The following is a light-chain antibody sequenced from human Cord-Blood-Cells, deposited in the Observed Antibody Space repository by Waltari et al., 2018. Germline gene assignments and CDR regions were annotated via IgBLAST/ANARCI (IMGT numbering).Light chain of an antibody. CDR3: QQYYSTPLT. CDR2: WAS. CDR1: QSVLYSCNNKDY. V-gene: IGKV4-1*01. Sequence: DIVMTQSPDSLAVSLGERATINCKSSQSVLYSCNNKDYLAWYQQKPGQPPKLLIYWASTRESGVPDRFSGGGSGTDFTLTISSLQAEDVAVYYCQQYYSTPLTFGGGTKVEIK. J-gene: IGKJ4*01.